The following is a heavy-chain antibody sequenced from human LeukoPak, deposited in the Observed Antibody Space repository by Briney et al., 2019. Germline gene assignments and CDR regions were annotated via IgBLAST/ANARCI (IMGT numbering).Heavy chain of an antibody. CDR3: ARAPYYDFWSGYSDSYFDP. CDR2: IYYSGST. V-gene: IGHV4-59*01. J-gene: IGHJ5*02. Sequence: SETLSLTCTVSGGSISSYYWSWIRQPPGKGLEWIGYIYYSGSTNYNPSLKSRVTMSVDTSKNQFSLKLDSVTAADTAVYYCARAPYYDFWSGYSDSYFDPWGQGTLVTVSS. CDR1: GGSISSYY. D-gene: IGHD3-3*01.